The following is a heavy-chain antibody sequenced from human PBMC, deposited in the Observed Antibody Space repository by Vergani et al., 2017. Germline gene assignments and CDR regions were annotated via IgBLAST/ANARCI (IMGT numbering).Heavy chain of an antibody. Sequence: QMQLQESCPGLLRPSQTLSLTCTVSGGSMNSGDYYWSWIRQSPGKGLEWIGYIFYTGITVFNPSLKSRVALSVDTSKHQFSLKMTSVTAADTAVYYCVRGPPGIDAPGNWYDPLGQGTQVTVSS. V-gene: IGHV4-30-4*08. CDR3: VRGPPGIDAPGNWYDP. J-gene: IGHJ5*02. D-gene: IGHD2/OR15-2a*01. CDR2: IFYTGIT. CDR1: GGSMNSGDYY.